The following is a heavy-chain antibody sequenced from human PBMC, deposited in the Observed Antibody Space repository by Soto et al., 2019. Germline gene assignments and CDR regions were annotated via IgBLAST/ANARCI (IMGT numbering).Heavy chain of an antibody. CDR2: ISSSGSTI. CDR3: AREGGDSRGYYSPIQFVY. J-gene: IGHJ4*02. Sequence: GGSLRLSCAASGFTFSDYYMSWIRQAPGKGLEWVSYISSSGSTIYYADSVKGRFTISRDNAKNSLYLQMNSLRAEDTAVYYCAREGGDSRGYYSPIQFVYWGQGTLVTVSS. D-gene: IGHD3-22*01. V-gene: IGHV3-11*01. CDR1: GFTFSDYY.